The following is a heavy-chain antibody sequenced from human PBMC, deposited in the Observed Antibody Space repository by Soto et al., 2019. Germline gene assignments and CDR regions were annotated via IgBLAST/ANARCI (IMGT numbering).Heavy chain of an antibody. CDR1: GASLSSISYY. D-gene: IGHD2-21*02. V-gene: IGHV4-39*01. CDR2: IFFTGNI. Sequence: SETLSLTCTVSGASLSSISYYWGWIRQPPGKGLEWVGSIFFTGNIYYNPSLKSRVTISVDTSKNQFSLKLSSVTAADTAVYYCARQPTLLYCGGDYHSRFAPRGQ. CDR3: ARQPTLLYCGGDYHSRFAP. J-gene: IGHJ5*02.